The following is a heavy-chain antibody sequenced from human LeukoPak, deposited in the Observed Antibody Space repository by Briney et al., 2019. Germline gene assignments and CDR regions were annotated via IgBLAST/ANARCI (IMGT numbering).Heavy chain of an antibody. CDR2: IYTSGST. V-gene: IGHV4-61*02. CDR1: GGSISSSSYY. CDR3: ARALDYDYVWGSYRYFFDY. J-gene: IGHJ4*02. Sequence: SETLSLTCTVSGGSISSSSYYWGWIRQPAGKGLEWIGRIYTSGSTNYNPSLKSRVTISVDTSKNQFSLKLSSVTAADTAVYYCARALDYDYVWGSYRYFFDYWGQGTLVTVSS. D-gene: IGHD3-16*02.